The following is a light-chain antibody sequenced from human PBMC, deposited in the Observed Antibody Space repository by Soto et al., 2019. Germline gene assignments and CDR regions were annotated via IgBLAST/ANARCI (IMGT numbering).Light chain of an antibody. Sequence: EIVLTQSPATLSLSPGERATLSCRASQSVSSYLAWYQQKPGQAPRLLIYDASNRATGIPARFSGSGSGTDFTLTISNLEPEDFAVYYCQQRSNWPSITFGQGTRLEI. J-gene: IGKJ5*01. CDR1: QSVSSY. V-gene: IGKV3-11*01. CDR3: QQRSNWPSIT. CDR2: DAS.